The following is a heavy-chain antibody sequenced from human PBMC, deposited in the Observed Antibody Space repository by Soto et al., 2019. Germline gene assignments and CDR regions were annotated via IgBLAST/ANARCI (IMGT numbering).Heavy chain of an antibody. J-gene: IGHJ4*02. CDR1: GCSINNHY. Sequence: QVHLQESGPGLVKPSETLSLTCTVSGCSINNHYWSCIRPPPGKGLEWIGYIDYTGSTNYNPSLESRVTMSVDTSKNRASLNLTALTAADTAIYYCARANWYSEYWGQGTLVTVSS. V-gene: IGHV4-59*11. CDR2: IDYTGST. CDR3: ARANWYSEY. D-gene: IGHD7-27*01.